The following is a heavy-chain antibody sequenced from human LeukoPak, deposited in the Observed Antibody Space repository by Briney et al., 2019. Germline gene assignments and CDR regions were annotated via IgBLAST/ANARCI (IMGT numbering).Heavy chain of an antibody. Sequence: GGSLRLSCSASGFTFSSFGMHWVRQAPGKGLEWVTLMSYDGNNKYSADSVRGRFSISRDNSKNTLYLQMNSLRAEDTAIYYCARSSNTGWCTYYLDYWGQGTLVTVSS. V-gene: IGHV3-30*03. CDR1: GFTFSSFG. D-gene: IGHD6-19*01. CDR2: MSYDGNNK. CDR3: ARSSNTGWCTYYLDY. J-gene: IGHJ4*02.